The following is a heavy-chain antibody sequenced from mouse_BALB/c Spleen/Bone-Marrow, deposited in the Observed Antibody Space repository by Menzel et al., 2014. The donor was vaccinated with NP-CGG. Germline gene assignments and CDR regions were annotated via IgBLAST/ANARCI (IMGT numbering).Heavy chain of an antibody. Sequence: AKVVESGGGLVQPGGSLRLSCATSGFTFSDYYMSWVRQPPGKALEWMGFIRNKANGYSTEYSESVKGRFTISRDNSQSILYLQMNTLRAEDSATYYCARPYYRYNGGYFDVWGAGTTVTVSS. CDR2: IRNKANGYST. D-gene: IGHD2-14*01. J-gene: IGHJ1*01. CDR1: GFTFSDYY. CDR3: ARPYYRYNGGYFDV. V-gene: IGHV7-3*02.